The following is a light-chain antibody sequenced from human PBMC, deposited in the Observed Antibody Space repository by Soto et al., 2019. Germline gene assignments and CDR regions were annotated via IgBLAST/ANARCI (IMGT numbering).Light chain of an antibody. CDR3: QQYNKWPPIT. CDR1: QSVSSD. J-gene: IGKJ5*01. Sequence: EIVMTQSPATLSVSPGERATLSCRASQSVSSDLAWYHQKPGQAPRLLIYGASTRATGIPARFSGSGSGTEFTLTINSLQSEDSAVYYCQQYNKWPPITFGQGTRLEI. CDR2: GAS. V-gene: IGKV3-15*01.